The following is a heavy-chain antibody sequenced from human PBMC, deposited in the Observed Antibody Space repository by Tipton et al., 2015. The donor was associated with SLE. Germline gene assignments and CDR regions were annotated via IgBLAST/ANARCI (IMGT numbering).Heavy chain of an antibody. CDR3: ARALILTGYGY. Sequence: TLSLTCTVSGGSISSYYWSWIRQPPGKGLEWIGYIYTSGSTNYNPSLKSRVTISVDTSKNQFSLKLSSVTAADTAVYYCARALILTGYGYWGQGTLVTVSS. D-gene: IGHD3-9*01. CDR1: GGSISSYY. V-gene: IGHV4-4*08. J-gene: IGHJ4*02. CDR2: IYTSGST.